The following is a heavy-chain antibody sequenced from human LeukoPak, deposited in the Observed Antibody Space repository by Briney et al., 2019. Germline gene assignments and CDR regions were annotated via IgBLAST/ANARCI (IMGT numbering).Heavy chain of an antibody. J-gene: IGHJ4*02. CDR2: INPSAGAT. CDR3: ATEKRSGYSYGFDY. D-gene: IGHD5-18*01. V-gene: IGHV1-46*01. Sequence: GASVKVSCKASGYTFTSYYMHWVRQAPGQGLEWVGIINPSAGATSYAPKFQGRVTMTEDTSTDTAYMELSSLRSEDTAVYYCATEKRSGYSYGFDYWGQGTLVTVSS. CDR1: GYTFTSYY.